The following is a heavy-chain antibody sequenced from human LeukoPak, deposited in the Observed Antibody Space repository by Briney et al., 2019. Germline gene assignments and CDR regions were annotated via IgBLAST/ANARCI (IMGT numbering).Heavy chain of an antibody. CDR2: MNPNSGNT. Sequence: ASVKVSCKASGYTFTSYDINWVRQATGQGLEWMGWMNPNSGNTGYAQKFQGRVTMTRNTSISTAYMELSRLRSDDTAVYYCAGDSRSRYSSSWYDYYYYMDVWGKGTTVTISS. V-gene: IGHV1-8*01. CDR3: AGDSRSRYSSSWYDYYYYMDV. J-gene: IGHJ6*03. D-gene: IGHD6-13*01. CDR1: GYTFTSYD.